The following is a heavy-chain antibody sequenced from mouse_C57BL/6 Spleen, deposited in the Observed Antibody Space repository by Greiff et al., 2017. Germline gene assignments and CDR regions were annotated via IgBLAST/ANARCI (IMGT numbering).Heavy chain of an antibody. D-gene: IGHD2-3*01. Sequence: QVQLQQPGAELVKPGASVKLSCKASGYTFTSYWMHWVKQRPGQGLEWIGMIHPNSGSTNYNEKFKSKATLTVDKSSSTAYMKLSSLTADDSAVYYCARTVSLDGYLFADWGQGTLVTVSA. V-gene: IGHV1-64*01. J-gene: IGHJ3*01. CDR1: GYTFTSYW. CDR3: ARTVSLDGYLFAD. CDR2: IHPNSGST.